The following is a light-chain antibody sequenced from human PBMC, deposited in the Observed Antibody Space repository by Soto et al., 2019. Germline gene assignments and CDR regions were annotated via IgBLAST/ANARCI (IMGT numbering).Light chain of an antibody. CDR2: EVN. CDR3: CSFAGTSTHVL. CDR1: RSDVGSYNL. V-gene: IGLV2-23*02. Sequence: QSALTQPASVSGSPGQPITISCTGTRSDVGSYNLVSWFQQHPGKAPKLLIYEVNKRSTGVSNRFSGSKSGNTASLTISGLQADDVGDYCCCSFAGTSTHVLFCGGTKVTVL. J-gene: IGLJ2*01.